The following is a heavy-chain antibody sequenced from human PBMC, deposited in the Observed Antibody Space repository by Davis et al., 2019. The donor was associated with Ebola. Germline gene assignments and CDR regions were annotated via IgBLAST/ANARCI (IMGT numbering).Heavy chain of an antibody. CDR3: ATLVHNSGGS. V-gene: IGHV5-51*01. CDR2: LNPGASDT. D-gene: IGHD2-15*01. CDR1: GYTFTNYW. J-gene: IGHJ4*02. Sequence: KVSCKGSGYTFTNYWVGWVXXXXXXXXXXXXXLNPGASDTRYSPSFQGQVTISVDKSISTAYLQWTSLKASDTAMYYCATLVHNSGGSWGQGTLVTVSS.